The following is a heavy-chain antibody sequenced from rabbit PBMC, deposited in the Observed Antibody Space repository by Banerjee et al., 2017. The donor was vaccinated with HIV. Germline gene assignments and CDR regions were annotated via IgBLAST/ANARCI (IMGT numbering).Heavy chain of an antibody. D-gene: IGHD4-1*01. CDR3: ARDLAGVIGWNFDL. V-gene: IGHV1S45*01. CDR2: IYAGSNGST. CDR1: GFSFSNSYW. J-gene: IGHJ4*01. Sequence: QEQLEESGGDLVKPEGSLTLTCTASGFSFSNSYWICWVRQAPGKGLERIACIYAGSNGSTYYASWAKGRFTISRTSSTTVALQMTSLTAADTATYFCARDLAGVIGWNFDLWGPGTLVTVS.